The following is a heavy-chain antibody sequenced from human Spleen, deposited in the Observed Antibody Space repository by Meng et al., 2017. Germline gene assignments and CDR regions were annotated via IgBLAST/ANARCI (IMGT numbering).Heavy chain of an antibody. CDR3: ARSFTDQYYYDSSGYYYEFDY. CDR2: ISGDSVHI. J-gene: IGHJ4*01. D-gene: IGHD3-22*01. CDR1: GFTFSSYS. V-gene: IGHV3-21*01. Sequence: GESLKISCAASGFTFSSYSLNWVRQAPGKGLEWVSSISGDSVHILYADSIKGRFTTSRDDAESSMYLQMNSLRAEDTAVYYCARSFTDQYYYDSSGYYYEFDYWGQGNQV.